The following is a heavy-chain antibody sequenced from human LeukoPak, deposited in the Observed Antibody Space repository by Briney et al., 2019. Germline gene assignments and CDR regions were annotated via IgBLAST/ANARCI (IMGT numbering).Heavy chain of an antibody. CDR2: INWNGGST. CDR3: ARGSVVVAATGFDY. D-gene: IGHD2-15*01. J-gene: IGHJ4*02. Sequence: GGSLRLSCAASGFTFDDYGMSWVRQAPGKGLEWVSGINWNGGSTGYADSVKGRFTISRDNAKNSLYLQMNSLRAEDTALYYCARGSVVVAATGFDYWGQGTPVTVSS. CDR1: GFTFDDYG. V-gene: IGHV3-20*04.